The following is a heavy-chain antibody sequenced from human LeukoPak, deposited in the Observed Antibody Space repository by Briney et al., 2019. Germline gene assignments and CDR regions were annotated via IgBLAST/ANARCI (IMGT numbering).Heavy chain of an antibody. CDR3: ARPRSGYYYYMDV. CDR2: IRYDGSNK. J-gene: IGHJ6*03. CDR1: GFTFSSYG. D-gene: IGHD1-26*01. Sequence: GGSLRLSCAASGFTFSSYGMHWVRQAPGKGLEWVAFIRYDGSNKYYADSVKGRFTISRDNSKNTLYLQMNSLRAEDTAVYYCARPRSGYYYYMDVWGKGTTVTVSS. V-gene: IGHV3-30*02.